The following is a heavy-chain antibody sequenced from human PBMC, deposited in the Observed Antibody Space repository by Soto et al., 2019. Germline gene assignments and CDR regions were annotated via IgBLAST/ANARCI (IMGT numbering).Heavy chain of an antibody. J-gene: IGHJ4*02. CDR3: AGNYAILTGSYMALDY. CDR2: ISAYNGNT. CDR1: GYTLTELS. D-gene: IGHD3-9*01. Sequence: ASVKVSCKVSGYTLTELSMHWVRQAPGQGLEWMGWISAYNGNTNYAQKLQGRVTMTTDTSTSTAYMELSSLRSEDTAVYYCAGNYAILTGSYMALDYWGQGTLVTAPQ. V-gene: IGHV1-18*01.